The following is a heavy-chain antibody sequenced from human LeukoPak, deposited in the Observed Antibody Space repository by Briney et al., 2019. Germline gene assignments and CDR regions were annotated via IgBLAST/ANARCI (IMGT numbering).Heavy chain of an antibody. Sequence: PGGSLRLSCAASGFNFRSYWVHWVRQAPGKGLVWVSRIQTDGSSTDYADSVKGRFTISRDNAKNTLYLQMNSLRAEDTAVYYCARCPGAFDIWGQGTMVTVSP. V-gene: IGHV3-74*01. J-gene: IGHJ3*02. CDR1: GFNFRSYW. CDR3: ARCPGAFDI. CDR2: IQTDGSST.